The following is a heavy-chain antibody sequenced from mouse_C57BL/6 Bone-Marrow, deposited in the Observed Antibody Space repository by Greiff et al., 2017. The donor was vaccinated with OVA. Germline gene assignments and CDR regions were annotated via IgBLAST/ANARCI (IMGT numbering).Heavy chain of an antibody. D-gene: IGHD1-1*01. Sequence: VKLMESGAELVKPGASVKMSCKASGYTFTTYPIEWMKQNHGKSLEWIGNFHPYNDDTKYNEKFKGKATLTVEKSSSTVYLELSRLTSDDSAVYYCARGYYGSKAWFDYWGQGTTLTVSS. CDR1: GYTFTTYP. CDR2: FHPYNDDT. J-gene: IGHJ2*01. CDR3: ARGYYGSKAWFDY. V-gene: IGHV1-47*01.